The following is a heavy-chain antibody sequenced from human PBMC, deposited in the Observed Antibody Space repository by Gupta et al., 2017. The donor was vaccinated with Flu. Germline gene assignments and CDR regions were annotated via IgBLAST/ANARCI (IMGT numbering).Heavy chain of an antibody. V-gene: IGHV3-23*01. J-gene: IGHJ4*02. CDR2: ITGRSATT. CDR3: AKDVGDGGDCCPFDH. D-gene: IGHD2-21*02. Sequence: EVQLLESGGDLVQPGGSLRLSCAASGCTLGSYAMTWVRQAPGKGLEWVASITGRSATTYYTDSVKGRFTVSRDHSLNTLYLEMNTLRAEDTALYFCAKDVGDGGDCCPFDHWGQGTLVSVSS. CDR1: GCTLGSYA.